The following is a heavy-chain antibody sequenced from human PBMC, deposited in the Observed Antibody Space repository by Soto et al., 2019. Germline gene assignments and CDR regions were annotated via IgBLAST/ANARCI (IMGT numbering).Heavy chain of an antibody. Sequence: ASVKVSCKASGYTFTSYAMHWVRQAPGQRLEWMGWINAGNGNTKYSQKFQGRVTITRDTPASTVYMELSSLRSEDTAVYYCARSTTAALDWFDPWRQGTLVTVSS. CDR3: ARSTTAALDWFDP. CDR1: GYTFTSYA. J-gene: IGHJ5*02. V-gene: IGHV1-3*01. CDR2: INAGNGNT. D-gene: IGHD6-25*01.